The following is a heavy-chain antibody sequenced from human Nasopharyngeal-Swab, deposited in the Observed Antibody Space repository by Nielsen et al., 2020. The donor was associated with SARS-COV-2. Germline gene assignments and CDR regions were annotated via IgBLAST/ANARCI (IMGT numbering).Heavy chain of an antibody. J-gene: IGHJ4*02. V-gene: IGHV3-48*01. Sequence: ETLSLTCAASGFTFSSYSMNWVRQAPGKGLEWVSYISSSSSTIYYADSVKGRFTISRDNAKNTLYLQMNSLRAEDTAVYYCAKEGLIAVAGSDYWGQGTLVTVSS. CDR1: GFTFSSYS. CDR3: AKEGLIAVAGSDY. CDR2: ISSSSSTI. D-gene: IGHD6-19*01.